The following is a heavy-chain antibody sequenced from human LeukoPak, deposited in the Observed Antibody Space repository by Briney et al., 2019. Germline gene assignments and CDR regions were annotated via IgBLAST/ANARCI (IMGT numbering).Heavy chain of an antibody. Sequence: PSETLSLTCTVSGGSISSDYWSWIRQPPGRGLEWIGSIYYSGSTYYNPSLKSRVTISVDTSKNQFSLKLSSVTAADTAVYYCARDTTGYAYWFDPWGQGTLVTVSS. CDR1: GGSISSDY. V-gene: IGHV4-59*12. J-gene: IGHJ5*02. CDR2: IYYSGST. CDR3: ARDTTGYAYWFDP. D-gene: IGHD2-8*01.